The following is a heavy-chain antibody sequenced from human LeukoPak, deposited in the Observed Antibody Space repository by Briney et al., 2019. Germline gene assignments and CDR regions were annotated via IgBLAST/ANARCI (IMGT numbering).Heavy chain of an antibody. Sequence: GGPLTLSCAPSGFPYSSFAMLCVRPAPGKRLEWISSITGSGDGTSYADSVRGRFTISRDNSDNTLYLQVNSLRAEDTAVYFCVKGFVDPTYYFDYWGQGTLVTVSS. CDR2: ITGSGDGT. D-gene: IGHD3-10*01. J-gene: IGHJ4*02. V-gene: IGHV3-23*01. CDR3: VKGFVDPTYYFDY. CDR1: GFPYSSFA.